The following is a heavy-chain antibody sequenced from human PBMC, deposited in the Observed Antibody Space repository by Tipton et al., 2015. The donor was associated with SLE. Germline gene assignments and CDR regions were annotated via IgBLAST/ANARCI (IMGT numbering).Heavy chain of an antibody. V-gene: IGHV5-51*03. Sequence: VQLVQSGAEVKKPGESLKISCKGSGYSFNNHWIGWVRQMPGKGMEWMGNIYPGDSDTRYSPSFQGQVTISADKSINTAYLQWSSLKASDTAIYYCAGVGLSSPYFDSWGQVTLVTVSS. J-gene: IGHJ4*02. CDR1: GYSFNNHW. CDR2: IYPGDSDT. CDR3: AGVGLSSPYFDS. D-gene: IGHD6-6*01.